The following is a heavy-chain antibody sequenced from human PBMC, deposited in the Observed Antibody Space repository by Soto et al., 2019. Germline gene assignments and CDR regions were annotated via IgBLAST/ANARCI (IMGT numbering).Heavy chain of an antibody. CDR2: INAGNGNT. V-gene: IGHV1-3*01. Sequence: QVQLVQSGAEVKKPGASVKVSCKASGYTFTSYAMHWVRQAPGQRLEWMGWINAGNGNTKYSQKFQGRVTITRDTSASTADMELSSLRSEDTAVYYCASWIDSSGYDDAFDIWGQGTMVTVSS. CDR3: ASWIDSSGYDDAFDI. CDR1: GYTFTSYA. D-gene: IGHD3-22*01. J-gene: IGHJ3*02.